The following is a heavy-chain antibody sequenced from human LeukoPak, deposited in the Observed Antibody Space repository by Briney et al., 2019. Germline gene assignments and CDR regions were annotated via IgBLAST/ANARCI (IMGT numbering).Heavy chain of an antibody. D-gene: IGHD1-1*01. J-gene: IGHJ5*02. CDR2: ISGSGGST. CDR1: GLTFSSYA. Sequence: GGSLRLSCAASGLTFSSYAMSWVRQAPGKGLEWVSAISGSGGSTYYADSVKGRFTISRDNSKNTLYLQMNSLRAEDTAVYYCASQLELWHWFDPWGQGTLVTVSS. CDR3: ASQLELWHWFDP. V-gene: IGHV3-23*01.